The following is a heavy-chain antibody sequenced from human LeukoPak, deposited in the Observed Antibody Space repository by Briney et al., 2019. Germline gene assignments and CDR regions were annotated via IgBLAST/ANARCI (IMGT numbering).Heavy chain of an antibody. V-gene: IGHV2-5*01. J-gene: IGHJ4*02. D-gene: IGHD6-13*01. CDR3: ALQRYSSNWYPFDY. CDR2: IYWNDDK. Sequence: ESGPTLVKPTQTLTLTCTFSGFSLSTSEVGVAWIRQPPGKALEWLALIYWNDDKRYSPSLKSRLTITKDTSKNQVVLTMTNTDPVDTATFYCALQRYSSNWYPFDYWGQGTLVTVSS. CDR1: GFSLSTSEVG.